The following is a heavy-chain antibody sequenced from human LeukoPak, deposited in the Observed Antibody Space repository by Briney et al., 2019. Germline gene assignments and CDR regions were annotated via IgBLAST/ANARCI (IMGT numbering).Heavy chain of an antibody. D-gene: IGHD5-18*01. Sequence: GGSLRLSCAASGFTFSSYWMNWVRQAPGKGLEWVANIKQDGTEKYFVDSVKGRFTISRDNAKNSLYLQMNSLRAEDTAVYYCARGPRNGYSYGSLDYWGQGTLVTVSS. CDR3: ARGPRNGYSYGSLDY. J-gene: IGHJ4*02. V-gene: IGHV3-7*01. CDR2: IKQDGTEK. CDR1: GFTFSSYW.